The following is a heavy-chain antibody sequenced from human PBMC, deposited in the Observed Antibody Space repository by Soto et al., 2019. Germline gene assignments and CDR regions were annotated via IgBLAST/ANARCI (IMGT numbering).Heavy chain of an antibody. CDR2: ISAYNGNT. CDR3: ARGQAWHPDTPIDY. J-gene: IGHJ4*02. V-gene: IGHV1-18*01. CDR1: GYTFTSYG. Sequence: ASVKVSCKASGYTFTSYGVSCVRQAPGQGLEWMGWISAYNGNTNYAQKLQGRVTMTTDTSTSTAYMELRSLRSDDTAVYYCARGQAWHPDTPIDYWGQGTLVTVSS.